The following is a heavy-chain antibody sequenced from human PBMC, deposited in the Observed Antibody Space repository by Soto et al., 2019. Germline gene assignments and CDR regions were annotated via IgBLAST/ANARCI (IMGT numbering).Heavy chain of an antibody. D-gene: IGHD6-13*01. V-gene: IGHV4-59*08. Sequence: QVQLQESGPGLVKPSETLSLTCTVSGGSISSYYWSWIRQPPGKGLEWIGYISYSGSTNYNPSLRSLVTTSVDTPKHQFSLKLRSVTAADTAVYYCARLDIAAAEGGMDVWGQGTTVTVSS. J-gene: IGHJ6*02. CDR3: ARLDIAAAEGGMDV. CDR1: GGSISSYY. CDR2: ISYSGST.